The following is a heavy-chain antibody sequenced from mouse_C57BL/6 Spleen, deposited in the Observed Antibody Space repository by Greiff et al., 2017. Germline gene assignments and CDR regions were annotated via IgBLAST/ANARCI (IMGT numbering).Heavy chain of an antibody. CDR3: ARPPHYYGSSLYWYFDV. V-gene: IGHV1-80*01. CDR1: GYAFSSYW. J-gene: IGHJ1*03. Sequence: QVQLQQSGAELVKPGASVKISCKASGYAFSSYWMNWVKQRPGKGLEWIGQIYPGDGDTNYNGKFKGKATLTADKSSSTAYMQLSSLTSEDSAVYFCARPPHYYGSSLYWYFDVWGTGTTVTVSS. D-gene: IGHD1-1*01. CDR2: IYPGDGDT.